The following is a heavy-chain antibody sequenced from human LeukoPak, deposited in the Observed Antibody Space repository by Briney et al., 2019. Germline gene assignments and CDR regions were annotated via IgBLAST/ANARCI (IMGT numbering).Heavy chain of an antibody. J-gene: IGHJ4*02. CDR1: GFTFSSYW. CDR3: ARAPRPGFWSGYCEY. CDR2: IKQDGSVE. V-gene: IGHV3-7*01. D-gene: IGHD3-3*01. Sequence: GGSLRPSCAASGFTFSSYWMHWVRQAPGKGLEWVANIKQDGSVEYYVDSVKGRFTISRDNAKNSLYLQMNSLRGEDTAVYYCARAPRPGFWSGYCEYWGQGTLVTVSS.